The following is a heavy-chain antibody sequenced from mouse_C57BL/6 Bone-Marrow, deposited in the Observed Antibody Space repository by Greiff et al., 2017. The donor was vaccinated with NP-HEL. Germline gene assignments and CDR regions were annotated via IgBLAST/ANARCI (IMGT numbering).Heavy chain of an antibody. CDR1: GYTFTSYW. V-gene: IGHV1-50*01. Sequence: QVQLKQPGAELVKPGASVKLSCKASGYTFTSYWMQWVKQRPGQGLEWIGEIDPSDSSTNYNQKFKGKATLTVDTSSSTAYMQLSSLTSEDSAVYYCARYHYFDYWGQGTTLTVSS. J-gene: IGHJ2*01. CDR3: ARYHYFDY. CDR2: IDPSDSST.